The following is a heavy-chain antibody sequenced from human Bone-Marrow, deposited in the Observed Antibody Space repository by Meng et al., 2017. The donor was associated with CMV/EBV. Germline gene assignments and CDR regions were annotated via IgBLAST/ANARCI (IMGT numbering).Heavy chain of an antibody. CDR2: ISSSSSYI. Sequence: GESLKISCAASGFTFSDYYMSWIRQAPGKGLEWVSSISSSSSYIYYADSVKGRFTISRDNAKNSLYLQMNSLRAEDTAVYYCARDPIYYDFWSGYLRGDYYYYGMDVWGQGTTVTVSS. CDR1: GFTFSDYY. V-gene: IGHV3-11*06. D-gene: IGHD3-3*01. CDR3: ARDPIYYDFWSGYLRGDYYYYGMDV. J-gene: IGHJ6*02.